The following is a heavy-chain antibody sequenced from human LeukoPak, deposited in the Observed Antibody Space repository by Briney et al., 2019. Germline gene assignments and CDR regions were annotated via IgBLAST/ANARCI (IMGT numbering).Heavy chain of an antibody. CDR2: ISSSSSYI. J-gene: IGHJ6*03. D-gene: IGHD3-3*01. Sequence: GGSLRLSCAASGFTFSSYSMNWVRQAPGKGLEWVSSISSSSSYIYYADPVKGRFTISRDNAKNSLYLQMNSLRAEDTAVYYCARCHGRFLEWPYYYYYYMDVWGKGTTVTVSS. CDR3: ARCHGRFLEWPYYYYYYMDV. CDR1: GFTFSSYS. V-gene: IGHV3-21*04.